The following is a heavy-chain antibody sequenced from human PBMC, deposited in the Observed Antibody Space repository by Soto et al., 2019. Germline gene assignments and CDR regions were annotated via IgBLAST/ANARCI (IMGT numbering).Heavy chain of an antibody. CDR1: GFTFSSYA. Sequence: GESLKISCAASGFTFSSYAMSWVRQAPGKGLEWVSAISGSGGSTYYADSVKGRFTISRDNSKNTLYLQMNSLRPEDTAVYYCANEVGATSYFDYWGQGTLVTVSS. J-gene: IGHJ4*02. D-gene: IGHD1-26*01. CDR2: ISGSGGST. CDR3: ANEVGATSYFDY. V-gene: IGHV3-23*01.